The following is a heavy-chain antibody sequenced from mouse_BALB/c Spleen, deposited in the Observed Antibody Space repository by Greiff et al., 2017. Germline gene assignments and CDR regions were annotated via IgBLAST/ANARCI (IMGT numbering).Heavy chain of an antibody. CDR1: GYTFTSYW. Sequence: QVQLKQSGAELARPGASVKLSCKASGYTFTSYWMQWVNQRPGQGLEWIGAIYPGDGDTRYTQKFKGKATLTADKSSSTAYMQLSSLASEDSAVYYCARRGWSYYAMDYWGQGTSVTVSS. V-gene: IGHV1-87*01. J-gene: IGHJ4*01. D-gene: IGHD1-1*02. CDR2: IYPGDGDT. CDR3: ARRGWSYYAMDY.